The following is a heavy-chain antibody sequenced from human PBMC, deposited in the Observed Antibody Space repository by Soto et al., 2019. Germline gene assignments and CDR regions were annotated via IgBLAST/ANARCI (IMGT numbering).Heavy chain of an antibody. CDR1: GFTFSSYN. CDR3: ARARCSRGQCYYVDY. Sequence: EVQLVESGEGLVQPGGSLRLSCAASGFTFSSYNIHWIRQAPGKGLEFVSAISRSGDRTYYADSVKGRFTITRDNSKKTVWLQMGSLRAEDMAVDYCARARCSRGQCYYVDYWGRGALVSVSS. CDR2: ISRSGDRT. V-gene: IGHV3-64*02. D-gene: IGHD2-2*01. J-gene: IGHJ4*02.